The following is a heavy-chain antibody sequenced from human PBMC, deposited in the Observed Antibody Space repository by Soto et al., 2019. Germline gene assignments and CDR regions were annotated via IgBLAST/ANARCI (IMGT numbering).Heavy chain of an antibody. CDR1: GGSISSSSYY. V-gene: IGHV4-39*01. CDR3: ARGTIFGVVIIRGYFDY. CDR2: IYYSGST. J-gene: IGHJ4*02. Sequence: SVTLSLTCTVAGGSISSSSYYWGWIRQPPGKGLEWIGSIYYSGSTYYNPSLKSRVTISVDTSKNQFSLKLSSVTAADTAVYYCARGTIFGVVIIRGYFDYWGQGTLVTVSS. D-gene: IGHD3-3*01.